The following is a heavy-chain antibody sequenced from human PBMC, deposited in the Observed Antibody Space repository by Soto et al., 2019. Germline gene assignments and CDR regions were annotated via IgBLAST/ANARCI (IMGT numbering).Heavy chain of an antibody. CDR1: GYTFTRYG. V-gene: IGHV1-18*01. CDR3: ARDRVAAAHNYYYGMDV. J-gene: IGHJ6*02. Sequence: QVHLVQSGAEVKKPGASVKVSCKASGYTFTRYGISWVRQAPGQRLEWMGWISADTGHTNYAQKFQDRVTMTTDTSTRTVYMELRSLRSDDTAMFYCARDRVAAAHNYYYGMDVWGQGTTVTVSS. CDR2: ISADTGHT. D-gene: IGHD6-13*01.